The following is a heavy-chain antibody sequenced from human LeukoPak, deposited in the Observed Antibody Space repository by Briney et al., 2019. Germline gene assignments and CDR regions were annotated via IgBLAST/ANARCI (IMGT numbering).Heavy chain of an antibody. CDR1: GTSISSSY. V-gene: IGHV4-59*01. J-gene: IGHJ4*02. CDR3: ARSRDGYTYYFDY. CDR2: IYYSGST. Sequence: LVTPSETLSLTSTVSGTSISSSYCSWIRQPPGKVLKGIGYIYYSGSTNYNPSLKRRVTISADTSRNHFSLKVASVTAADAAMYYCARSRDGYTYYFDYWGQGNLVTVSS. D-gene: IGHD5-24*01.